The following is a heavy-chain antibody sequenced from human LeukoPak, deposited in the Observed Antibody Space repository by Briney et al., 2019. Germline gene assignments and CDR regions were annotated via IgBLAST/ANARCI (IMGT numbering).Heavy chain of an antibody. Sequence: GGSLRLSCAASGFTFSNAWMSWVRQAPGKGLEWVGRIKSKTDGRTTDYAATVKGRFTISRDDSKNTLYLQMNSLKTEDTAVYYCTTDYYGSGSYYHYCYYGMDVWGQGTTVTVSS. J-gene: IGHJ6*02. D-gene: IGHD3-10*01. CDR3: TTDYYGSGSYYHYCYYGMDV. V-gene: IGHV3-15*01. CDR1: GFTFSNAW. CDR2: IKSKTDGRTT.